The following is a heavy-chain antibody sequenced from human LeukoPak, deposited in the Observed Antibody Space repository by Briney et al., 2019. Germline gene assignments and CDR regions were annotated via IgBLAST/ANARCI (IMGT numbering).Heavy chain of an antibody. Sequence: GGSLRLSXAASGFTVSSNYMSWVRQAPPKGLEWVSVIYSGGSTYYADSVNGRFTISRDNSKSTLYLQMNSLRAEDTAVYYCARVTHYDSSGYYYFDYWGQGTLVTVSS. V-gene: IGHV3-66*02. CDR3: ARVTHYDSSGYYYFDY. J-gene: IGHJ4*02. CDR2: IYSGGST. D-gene: IGHD3-22*01. CDR1: GFTVSSNY.